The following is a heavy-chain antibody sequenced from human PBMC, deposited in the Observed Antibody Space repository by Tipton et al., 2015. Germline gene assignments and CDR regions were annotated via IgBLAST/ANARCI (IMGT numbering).Heavy chain of an antibody. D-gene: IGHD1-26*01. Sequence: QLVPSGAEVKKPGASVKVSCKASGYSFTSYGISWVRLVPRQGLEWMGWISGHNGNTDYAQKFQGRVTLTRDTSTTTAYMELRSLTSDDTAVYYCSRDLLFSGTYKGDYWGQGTRVTVSS. CDR3: SRDLLFSGTYKGDY. CDR2: ISGHNGNT. V-gene: IGHV1-18*01. CDR1: GYSFTSYG. J-gene: IGHJ4*02.